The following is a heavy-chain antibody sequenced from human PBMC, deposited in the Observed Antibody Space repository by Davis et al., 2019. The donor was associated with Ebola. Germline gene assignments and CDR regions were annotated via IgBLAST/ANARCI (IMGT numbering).Heavy chain of an antibody. CDR2: IYSGGST. Sequence: GESLKISCAASGFTVSSNYMSWVRQAPGKGLEWVSVIYSGGSTYYADSVKGRFTISRDNAQNSLYLQMNSLRDEDTAVYYCARDKYDFWSGKSDYLDYWGQGTLLTVSS. CDR1: GFTVSSNY. V-gene: IGHV3-53*01. D-gene: IGHD3/OR15-3a*01. J-gene: IGHJ4*02. CDR3: ARDKYDFWSGKSDYLDY.